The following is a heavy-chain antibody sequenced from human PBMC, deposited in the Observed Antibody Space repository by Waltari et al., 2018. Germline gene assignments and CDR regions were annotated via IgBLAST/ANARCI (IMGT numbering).Heavy chain of an antibody. D-gene: IGHD2-2*01. J-gene: IGHJ3*02. CDR1: GGSISSSNW. CDR2: IHHSGST. V-gene: IGHV4-4*02. CDR3: ASGDIVVVPAAVGAFDI. Sequence: QVQLQESGPGLVKPSGTLSLTCAVSGGSISSSNWWRWVRQPPGKGLEWIGEIHHSGSTNSNPARKSRVTRSVDKSKNQFSLKLSSVTAADTAVYYCASGDIVVVPAAVGAFDIWGQGTMVTVSS.